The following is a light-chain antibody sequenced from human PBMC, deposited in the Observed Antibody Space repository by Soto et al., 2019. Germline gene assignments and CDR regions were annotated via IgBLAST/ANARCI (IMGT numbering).Light chain of an antibody. Sequence: DIQMTQSPSSLSASVGDRVTITCRASQTINSYLNWYQQKPGTVPKVLLYGASTFQSGVPPRFSGSGPGTEFTLSISSLQPEDFATYHCQQSYSPPYTFGQGTRLEI. V-gene: IGKV1-39*01. CDR2: GAS. J-gene: IGKJ2*01. CDR3: QQSYSPPYT. CDR1: QTINSY.